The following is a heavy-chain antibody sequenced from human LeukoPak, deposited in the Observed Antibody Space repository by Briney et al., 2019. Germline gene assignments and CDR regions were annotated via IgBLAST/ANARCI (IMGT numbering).Heavy chain of an antibody. CDR3: ARDHGWGRPLFFGP. Sequence: ASVKVSCKASGYTFTSYDINWVRQATGQGLEWVGWMNPNSGNTGYAQKFQGRVTMTRNTSISTAYMELSSLRSEDTAVYYCARDHGWGRPLFFGPWGQGTLVTVSS. V-gene: IGHV1-8*01. CDR1: GYTFTSYD. J-gene: IGHJ5*02. D-gene: IGHD3-10*01. CDR2: MNPNSGNT.